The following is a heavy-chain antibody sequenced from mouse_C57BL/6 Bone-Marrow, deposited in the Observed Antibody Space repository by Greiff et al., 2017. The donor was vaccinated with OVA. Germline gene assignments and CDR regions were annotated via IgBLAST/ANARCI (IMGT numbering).Heavy chain of an antibody. D-gene: IGHD4-1*01. Sequence: VQLQQSGPELVKPGASVKISCKASGYSFTGYYMNWVKQSPEKSLEWIGEINPSTGGTTYNQKFKAKATLTVDKSSSTAYMQLKSLTSWDSAVYYCARGGTSPFAYGGQGTLVTVSA. CDR3: ARGGTSPFAY. J-gene: IGHJ3*01. V-gene: IGHV1-42*01. CDR1: GYSFTGYY. CDR2: INPSTGGT.